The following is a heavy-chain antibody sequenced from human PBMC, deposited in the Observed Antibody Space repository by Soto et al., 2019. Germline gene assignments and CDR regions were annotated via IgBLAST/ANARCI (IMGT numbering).Heavy chain of an antibody. V-gene: IGHV3-23*01. D-gene: IGHD3-22*01. CDR3: AKDPDSSAYYGDLTFDY. Sequence: PGGSLRLSCAASGFTFSTYAMSWVRQAPGKGLEWVSAISYSGGNTYYADSVKGRFTISRDNSKNTLYLQMNSLRADDTAVYYCAKDPDSSAYYGDLTFDYWGQGTLVTVS. CDR2: ISYSGGNT. CDR1: GFTFSTYA. J-gene: IGHJ4*02.